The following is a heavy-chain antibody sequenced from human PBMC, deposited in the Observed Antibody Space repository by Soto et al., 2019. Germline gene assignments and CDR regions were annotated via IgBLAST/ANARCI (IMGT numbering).Heavy chain of an antibody. CDR2: ISGSGGST. Sequence: EVQLLESGGGLVQPGGSLRLSCAASGFTFSSYAISWVRQAPGQGLEWVSAISGSGGSTYYADSVKGRFTISRDNSKNTRYLQMNSLRAEDTAVYYCAKVPRDYGDYVGNAFDIWGQGTMVTVSS. CDR3: AKVPRDYGDYVGNAFDI. CDR1: GFTFSSYA. V-gene: IGHV3-23*01. J-gene: IGHJ3*02. D-gene: IGHD4-17*01.